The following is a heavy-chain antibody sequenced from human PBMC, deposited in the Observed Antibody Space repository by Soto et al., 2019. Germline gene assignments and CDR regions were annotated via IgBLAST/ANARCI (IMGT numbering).Heavy chain of an antibody. CDR3: ARDRGLRYFDWLSHYNWFDP. CDR2: INAGNGNT. CDR1: GYTFTSYA. Sequence: ASVKVSCKASGYTFTSYAMHWVRQAPGQRLEWMGWINAGNGNTKYSQKFQGRVTITRDTSASTAYMEPSSLRSEDTAVYYCARDRGLRYFDWLSHYNWFDPWGQGTLVTVSS. J-gene: IGHJ5*02. V-gene: IGHV1-3*01. D-gene: IGHD3-9*01.